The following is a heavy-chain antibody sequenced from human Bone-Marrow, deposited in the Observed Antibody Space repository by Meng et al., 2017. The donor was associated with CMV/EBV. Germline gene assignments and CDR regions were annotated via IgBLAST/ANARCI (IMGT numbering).Heavy chain of an antibody. CDR1: GYTFTGYY. D-gene: IGHD6-6*01. J-gene: IGHJ4*02. CDR2: INSNSGGT. Sequence: ASVKVSCKASGYTFTGYYMHWVRQAPGQGLEWMGWINSNSGGTNYAQKFQGRVTMTRDTSISTAYMELSRLRSDDTAVYYCARGCIAALSAASLGYWGQGTLVTVSS. CDR3: ARGCIAALSAASLGY. V-gene: IGHV1-2*02.